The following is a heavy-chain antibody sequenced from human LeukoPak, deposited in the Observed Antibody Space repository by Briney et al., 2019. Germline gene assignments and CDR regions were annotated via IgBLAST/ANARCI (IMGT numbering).Heavy chain of an antibody. V-gene: IGHV1-69*13. Sequence: ASVKVSCKAPGGTFNSYAISWVRQAPGQGLEWMGGIIPIFGTANYAQKFQGRVTITADESTSTVYMELNSLRSEDTAVYYCARGDSGSHPDNWFDPWGQGTLVTVSS. CDR3: ARGDSGSHPDNWFDP. D-gene: IGHD1-26*01. CDR2: IIPIFGTA. CDR1: GGTFNSYA. J-gene: IGHJ5*02.